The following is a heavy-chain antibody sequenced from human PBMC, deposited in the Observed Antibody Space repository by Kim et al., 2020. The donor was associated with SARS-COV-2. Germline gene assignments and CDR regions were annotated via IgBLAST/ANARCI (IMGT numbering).Heavy chain of an antibody. CDR2: ISTDGSNM. CDR1: GFTFRSYW. D-gene: IGHD5-18*01. J-gene: IGHJ4*02. V-gene: IGHV3-74*01. Sequence: GGSLRLSCVVSGFTFRSYWMHWVRQTPGKGLVWVSRISTDGSNMDYADSVKGRFTISRDNAKSTLYLQVSSLRAEDTAIYYCARGGIGDSYGKFDYWGQG. CDR3: ARGGIGDSYGKFDY.